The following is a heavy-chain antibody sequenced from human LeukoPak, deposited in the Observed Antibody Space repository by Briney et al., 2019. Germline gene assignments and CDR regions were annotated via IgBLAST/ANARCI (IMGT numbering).Heavy chain of an antibody. CDR2: IKRSGST. J-gene: IGHJ5*02. CDR1: GGSFSGYY. Sequence: SETLSLTCAVSGGSFSGYYWSWIRQPPGKGLEWIGEIKRSGSTNYNPSLKSRVTISVDTSTNQFSLKLSSVTAADTAVYYCARGRSNYAFWSGQNWFDPWGQGTLVTVSS. CDR3: ARGRSNYAFWSGQNWFDP. V-gene: IGHV4-34*01. D-gene: IGHD3-3*01.